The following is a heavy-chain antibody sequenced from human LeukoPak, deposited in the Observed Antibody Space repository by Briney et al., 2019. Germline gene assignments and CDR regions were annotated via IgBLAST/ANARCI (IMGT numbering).Heavy chain of an antibody. Sequence: GGSLRLSCAASGFTFSSYSMNWVRQAPGKGLEWVSSISSSSSYIYYADSVRGRFTISRDNSKNTLYLQMNSLRAEDTAVYYCARGEGEPTTGTYFDYWGQGTLVTVSS. J-gene: IGHJ4*02. CDR1: GFTFSSYS. D-gene: IGHD1-1*01. CDR2: ISSSSSYI. V-gene: IGHV3-21*01. CDR3: ARGEGEPTTGTYFDY.